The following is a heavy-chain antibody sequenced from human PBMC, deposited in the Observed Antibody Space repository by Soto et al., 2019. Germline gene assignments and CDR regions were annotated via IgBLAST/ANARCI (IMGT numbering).Heavy chain of an antibody. CDR3: AKERDSSGYDAFDI. J-gene: IGHJ3*02. V-gene: IGHV3-30*18. Sequence: GGSLRLSCAASGFTFSSYGMHWVRQAPGKGLEWVAVISYDGSNKYYADSVKGRFTISRDNSKNTLYLQMNSLRAEDTAVYYCAKERDSSGYDAFDIWGQGTMVTVSS. D-gene: IGHD5-12*01. CDR2: ISYDGSNK. CDR1: GFTFSSYG.